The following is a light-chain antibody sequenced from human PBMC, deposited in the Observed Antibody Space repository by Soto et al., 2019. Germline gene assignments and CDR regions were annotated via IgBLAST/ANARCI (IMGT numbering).Light chain of an antibody. Sequence: ILMTQSPVTLSVSPGERATLSCRASQSVSSNLAWYQQKPGQAPSLLIYGASTRATGIPDRFGGSGSGTDFTLTISSLEPEDFALYHCLQYDTSPLTFGGGTKVDI. CDR2: GAS. CDR1: QSVSSN. J-gene: IGKJ4*01. V-gene: IGKV3D-15*02. CDR3: LQYDTSPLT.